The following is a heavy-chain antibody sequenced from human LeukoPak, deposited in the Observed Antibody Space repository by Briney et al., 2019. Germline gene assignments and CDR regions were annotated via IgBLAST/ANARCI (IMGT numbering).Heavy chain of an antibody. CDR3: ARTYITSQSIAAADY. Sequence: PSETLSLTCAVYGGSFSGYYWSWIRQPPGKGLEWIGEINHSGSTNYNPSLKSRVTISVDTSKNQFPLKLNSVTPEDTAVYYCARTYITSQSIAAADYWGQGTLVTVSS. CDR1: GGSFSGYY. D-gene: IGHD6-13*01. V-gene: IGHV4-34*01. CDR2: INHSGST. J-gene: IGHJ4*02.